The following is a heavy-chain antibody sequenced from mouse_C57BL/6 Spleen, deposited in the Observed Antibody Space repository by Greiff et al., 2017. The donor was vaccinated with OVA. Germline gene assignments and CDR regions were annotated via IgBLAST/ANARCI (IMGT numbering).Heavy chain of an antibody. J-gene: IGHJ2*01. V-gene: IGHV1-82*01. CDR1: GYAFSSSW. CDR3: ARLGGGYFDY. Sequence: QVQLKESGPELVKPGASVKISCKASGYAFSSSWMNWVKQRPGKGLEWIGRIYPGDGDTNYNGKFKGKATLTADKSSSTAYMQLSSLTSEDSAVYFCARLGGGYFDYWGQGTTLTVSS. CDR2: IYPGDGDT. D-gene: IGHD1-1*02.